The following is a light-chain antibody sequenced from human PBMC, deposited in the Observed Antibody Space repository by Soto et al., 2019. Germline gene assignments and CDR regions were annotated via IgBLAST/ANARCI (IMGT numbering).Light chain of an antibody. V-gene: IGLV4-69*01. CDR2: LNSDGRH. Sequence: QLVLTQSPSASASLGASVKLTCTLSSGHSSYAIAWHQQQPEKGPRYLMKLNSDGRHSKGDGIPDRFSGSSSGTERYLTSSSLQSEDEADYYCQTWGTGILVFGGGTKVTVL. J-gene: IGLJ2*01. CDR1: SGHSSYA. CDR3: QTWGTGILV.